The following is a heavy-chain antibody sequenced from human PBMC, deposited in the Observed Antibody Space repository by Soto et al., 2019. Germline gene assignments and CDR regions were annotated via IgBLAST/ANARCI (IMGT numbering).Heavy chain of an antibody. J-gene: IGHJ6*02. V-gene: IGHV6-1*01. CDR1: GDSVSSNSAA. Sequence: SQTLSLTCAISGDSVSSNSAAWNWIRHSPSRGLELLGRTYYRSKWYNDYAVSVKSRITINPDTYKNHFSLQLNSVTPEDTAVYCCARGYYYGLDVWGQGTTVTFSS. CDR3: ARGYYYGLDV. CDR2: TYYRSKWYN.